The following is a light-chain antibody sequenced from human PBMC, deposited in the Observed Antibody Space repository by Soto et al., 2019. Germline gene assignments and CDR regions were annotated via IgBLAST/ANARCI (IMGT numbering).Light chain of an antibody. Sequence: QSALTQPPSASGSPGQSVTISCTGASSDVGGYNYVSWYQQHQGKAPQLMIYDVSKRPSGVPDRVSGSKSGNTASLTVSGLQVEDEAVYYCSSYAGSNNVVFGGGTKLTVL. J-gene: IGLJ2*01. CDR1: SSDVGGYNY. CDR3: SSYAGSNNVV. V-gene: IGLV2-8*01. CDR2: DVS.